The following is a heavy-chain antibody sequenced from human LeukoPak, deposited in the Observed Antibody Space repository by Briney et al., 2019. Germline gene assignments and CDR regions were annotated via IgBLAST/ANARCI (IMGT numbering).Heavy chain of an antibody. D-gene: IGHD5-12*01. V-gene: IGHV3-30*02. CDR2: IRYDGGET. CDR1: GFTFNRRG. J-gene: IGHJ4*02. Sequence: GGSLRLSCAASGFTFNRRGMHWVRQAPGKGLEWVAFIRYDGGETFYADFVKGRFTISRDNAKNSLYLQMNSLRPEDTALYYCATNGGGDSGYGNFDYWGQGTLVTVSS. CDR3: ATNGGGDSGYGNFDY.